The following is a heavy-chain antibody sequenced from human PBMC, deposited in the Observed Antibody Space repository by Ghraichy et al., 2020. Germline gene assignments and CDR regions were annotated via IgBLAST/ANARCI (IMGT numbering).Heavy chain of an antibody. Sequence: SVKVSCKASGGTFSSYAISWVRQAPGQGLEWMGGIIPIFGTANYAQKFQGRVTITADKSTSTAYMELSSLRSEDTAVYYCARAPMRHYYDSSGYWSPWWFDPWGQGTLVTVSS. CDR2: IIPIFGTA. J-gene: IGHJ5*02. D-gene: IGHD3-22*01. CDR3: ARAPMRHYYDSSGYWSPWWFDP. CDR1: GGTFSSYA. V-gene: IGHV1-69*06.